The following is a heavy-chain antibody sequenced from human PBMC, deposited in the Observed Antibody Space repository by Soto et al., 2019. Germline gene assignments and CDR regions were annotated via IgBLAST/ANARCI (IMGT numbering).Heavy chain of an antibody. Sequence: GASVKVSCKASGGTFSSYAISWVRQAPGQGLEWMGGIIPIFGTANYAQKFQGRVTITADESTSTAYMELSSLRSEDTAVYYCARDHMTTVTLNYGMDVWGQGTTVTVSS. D-gene: IGHD4-4*01. CDR1: GGTFSSYA. CDR2: IIPIFGTA. V-gene: IGHV1-69*13. CDR3: ARDHMTTVTLNYGMDV. J-gene: IGHJ6*02.